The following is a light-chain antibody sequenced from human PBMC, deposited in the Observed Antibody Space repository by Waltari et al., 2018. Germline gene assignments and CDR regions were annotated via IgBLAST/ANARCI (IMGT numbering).Light chain of an antibody. Sequence: DVQLTQSPSFLSASVGDRVTITCRARQGVGSYLAWYQQKPGEAPKLLIHAASTLQSGVPSRFSGSSSGTEFTLTVSSLQPEDFGTYYCQQYNSYSYTFGQGTKLEIK. CDR3: QQYNSYSYT. CDR1: QGVGSY. V-gene: IGKV1-9*01. CDR2: AAS. J-gene: IGKJ2*01.